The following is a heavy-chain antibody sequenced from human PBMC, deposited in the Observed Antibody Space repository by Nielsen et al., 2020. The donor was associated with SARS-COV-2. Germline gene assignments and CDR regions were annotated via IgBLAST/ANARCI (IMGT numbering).Heavy chain of an antibody. D-gene: IGHD3-10*01. J-gene: IGHJ3*02. Sequence: WIRQPPGKGLEWIGYIYYSGSTNYNPSLKSRVTISVDTSKNQFSLKLSSVTAADTAVYYCARMATVETYYYGSGSYLLRPRDAFDIWGQGTMVTVSS. CDR3: ARMATVETYYYGSGSYLLRPRDAFDI. CDR2: IYYSGST. V-gene: IGHV4-59*01.